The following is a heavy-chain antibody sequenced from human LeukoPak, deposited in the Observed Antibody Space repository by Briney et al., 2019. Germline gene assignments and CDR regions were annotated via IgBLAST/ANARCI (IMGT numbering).Heavy chain of an antibody. CDR3: ARGWGIYGSGSYYKY. D-gene: IGHD3-10*01. J-gene: IGHJ4*02. CDR1: GGTFSSYA. V-gene: IGHV1-69*01. Sequence: GASVKVSCKASGGTFSSYAISWVRQAPGQGLEWMGGIIPIFGTANYAQKFQGRVTITADESTSTAYMELSSLGSEDTAVYYCARGWGIYGSGSYYKYWGQGTLVTVSS. CDR2: IIPIFGTA.